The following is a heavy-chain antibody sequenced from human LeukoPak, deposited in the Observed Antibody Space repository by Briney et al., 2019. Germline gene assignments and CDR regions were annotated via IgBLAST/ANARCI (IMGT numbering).Heavy chain of an antibody. Sequence: SETLSLTCTVSGGSISSSSYYWGWIRQPPGKGLEWIGSIYYSGSTYYNPSLKSRVTISVDTSKNQFSLKLSSVTAADTAVYYCASEYYDYVWGSYRYTVFDYWGQGTLVTVSS. CDR1: GGSISSSSYY. CDR2: IYYSGST. J-gene: IGHJ4*02. V-gene: IGHV4-39*01. CDR3: ASEYYDYVWGSYRYTVFDY. D-gene: IGHD3-16*02.